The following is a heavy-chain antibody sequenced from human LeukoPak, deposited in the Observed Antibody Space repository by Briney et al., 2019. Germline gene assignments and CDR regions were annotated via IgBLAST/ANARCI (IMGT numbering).Heavy chain of an antibody. CDR3: ARGPAFFDY. CDR2: IRHDVSEK. CDR1: GFIFSSYW. J-gene: IGHJ4*02. V-gene: IGHV3-7*01. Sequence: GGSLRLSCAASGFIFSSYWMSWVRRAPGKGLEWVANIRHDVSEKHYVESVKGRFTISRDNAKNSLYLQMTSLRDEDTAVYYCARGPAFFDYWGQGTLVTVSS.